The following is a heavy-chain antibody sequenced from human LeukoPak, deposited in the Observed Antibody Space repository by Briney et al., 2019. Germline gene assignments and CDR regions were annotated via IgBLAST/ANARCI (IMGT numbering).Heavy chain of an antibody. CDR3: ATLGGRPGLDV. J-gene: IGHJ6*02. Sequence: ASVKVSSKVSGYTLTELSIHWVRQAPAKGLEGMGGFDPEDGETIYAHKFQGRVTITEDTSTDKAYMELSSLRAEDTAVYYCATLGGRPGLDVWGQGTTVTVSS. CDR1: GYTLTELS. D-gene: IGHD1-14*01. CDR2: FDPEDGET. V-gene: IGHV1-24*01.